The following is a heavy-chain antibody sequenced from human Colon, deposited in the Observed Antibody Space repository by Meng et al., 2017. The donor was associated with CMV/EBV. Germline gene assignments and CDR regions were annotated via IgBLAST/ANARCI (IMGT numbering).Heavy chain of an antibody. V-gene: IGHV3-11*01. Sequence: GGSLRLSCAASGFTFSNFYMSWIRQAPGKGLDWVSYISHDAATIYYADSVKGRFTISRDYATNSLYLQMNSLRVEDTGIYYCARNSGLGSSGWHKSTLDYWGQGTQVTVSS. CDR1: GFTFSNFY. CDR2: ISHDAATI. CDR3: ARNSGLGSSGWHKSTLDY. J-gene: IGHJ4*02. D-gene: IGHD6-19*01.